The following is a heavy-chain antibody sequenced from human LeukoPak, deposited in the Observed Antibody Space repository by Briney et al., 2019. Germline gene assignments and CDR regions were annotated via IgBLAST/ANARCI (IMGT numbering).Heavy chain of an antibody. Sequence: SVKVSCTASGGTFSSYAISWVRQAPGQGLEWMGGIIPIFGTANYAQKFQGRVTITADESTSTAYMELSSLRSEDTAVYYCARASPSYYYDSSGYYPLHYYYYGMDVWGQGTTVTVSS. D-gene: IGHD3-22*01. J-gene: IGHJ6*02. CDR1: GGTFSSYA. V-gene: IGHV1-69*13. CDR2: IIPIFGTA. CDR3: ARASPSYYYDSSGYYPLHYYYYGMDV.